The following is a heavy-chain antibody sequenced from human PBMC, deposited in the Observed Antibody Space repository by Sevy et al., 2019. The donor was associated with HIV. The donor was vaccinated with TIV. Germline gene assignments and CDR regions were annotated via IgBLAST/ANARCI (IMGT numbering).Heavy chain of an antibody. Sequence: GGSLRLSCAVSGFTFSKAWMSWVRQAPGKGLEWVGRIKSITDGGTTDYAAPVKGRFTISRDDLKNMLYLQMNSLKTEDTAIYYCTTDDYYDISGYHAALDCWGQGTLVTVSS. D-gene: IGHD3-22*01. J-gene: IGHJ4*02. CDR2: IKSITDGGTT. CDR1: GFTFSKAW. V-gene: IGHV3-15*01. CDR3: TTDDYYDISGYHAALDC.